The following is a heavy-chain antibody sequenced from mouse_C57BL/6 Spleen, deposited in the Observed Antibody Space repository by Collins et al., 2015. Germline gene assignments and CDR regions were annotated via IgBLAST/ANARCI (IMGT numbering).Heavy chain of an antibody. D-gene: IGHD1-1*01. CDR3: ARFRGYYGTSYGAMDY. Sequence: QVQLLQPGAELVKPGASVQLPCKASGYXFTTYWMYWVKQRPGRGLEWLGRIDPHSGGTKYNEKFKTKATLTVDKPSSTAYMQLTSLTSEDSAVYYCARFRGYYGTSYGAMDYWGQGTSVTVSS. CDR2: IDPHSGGT. CDR1: GYXFTTYW. V-gene: IGHV1-72*01. J-gene: IGHJ4*01.